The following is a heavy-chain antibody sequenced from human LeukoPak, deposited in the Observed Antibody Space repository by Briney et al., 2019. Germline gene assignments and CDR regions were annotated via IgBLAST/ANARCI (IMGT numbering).Heavy chain of an antibody. CDR3: ARFSGSYLGFGAFDI. J-gene: IGHJ3*02. CDR1: GFTFSSYE. V-gene: IGHV3-48*03. CDR2: ISSSGSTI. Sequence: GGSLRLSCAASGFTFSSYEMYWVRQAPGKGLEWVSYISSSGSTIYYADSVKGRFTISRDNAKNSLYLQMNSLRAEDTAVYYCARFSGSYLGFGAFDIWGQGTMVTVSS. D-gene: IGHD1-26*01.